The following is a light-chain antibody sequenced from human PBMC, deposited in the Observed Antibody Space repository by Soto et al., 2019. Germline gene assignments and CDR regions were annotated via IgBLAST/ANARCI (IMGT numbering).Light chain of an antibody. V-gene: IGKV3-15*01. J-gene: IGKJ4*01. CDR2: GAS. CDR1: QSVSSD. Sequence: EIMRTQSPATLSVAPGERAPLSCRASQSVSSDLAWYHQKPGQAPRLLIYGASTRATGIPARFSGSGSGTEFTLTISSLQPEDFATYYCLQHNSYPLTFGGGTKVDIK. CDR3: LQHNSYPLT.